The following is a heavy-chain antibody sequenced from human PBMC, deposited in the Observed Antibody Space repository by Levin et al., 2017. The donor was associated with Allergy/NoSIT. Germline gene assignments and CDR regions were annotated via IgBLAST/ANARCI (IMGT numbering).Heavy chain of an antibody. CDR1: GYTFSGYY. D-gene: IGHD2-2*01. V-gene: IGHV3-74*01. J-gene: IGHJ4*02. CDR2: INSDGSNT. Sequence: GGSLRLSCVGSGYTFSGYYMHWVRQAPGKGLVWVSHINSDGSNTNYADSVKGRFTISRDNAKNTLYLQMNSLRAEDTAVYYCGRGGGSSTSCIDYWGQGILVTVSS. CDR3: GRGGGSSTSCIDY.